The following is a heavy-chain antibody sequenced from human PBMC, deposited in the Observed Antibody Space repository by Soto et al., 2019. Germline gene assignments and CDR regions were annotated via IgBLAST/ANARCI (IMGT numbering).Heavy chain of an antibody. CDR3: TTSLGGLVNDYF. D-gene: IGHD2-15*01. J-gene: IGHJ1*01. V-gene: IGHV3-30-3*01. CDR1: GFTFSNFA. CDR2: MSFDGSNK. Sequence: QVQLVESGGRVVQPGGSLRLSCAASGFTFSNFAMHWVRQAPGKGLEWVAVMSFDGSNKFHADSVTGRVTISRDNSKNTRDLQVYPLAPYYRATYVCTTSLGGLVNDYF.